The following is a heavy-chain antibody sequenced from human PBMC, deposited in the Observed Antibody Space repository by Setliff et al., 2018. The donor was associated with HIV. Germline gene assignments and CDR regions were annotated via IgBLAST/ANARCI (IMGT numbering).Heavy chain of an antibody. Sequence: SVKVSCKASGGTFSSYSINWVRQAPGQGLEWMGGIIPIYGTPIYAQKFQGRVTITADESTSTAYMELSSLRSEDTAVYYCARGDYGSGSYYPYYFYYGMDVWGQGTTVTVS. CDR3: ARGDYGSGSYYPYYFYYGMDV. D-gene: IGHD3-10*01. V-gene: IGHV1-69*13. CDR1: GGTFSSYS. CDR2: IIPIYGTP. J-gene: IGHJ6*02.